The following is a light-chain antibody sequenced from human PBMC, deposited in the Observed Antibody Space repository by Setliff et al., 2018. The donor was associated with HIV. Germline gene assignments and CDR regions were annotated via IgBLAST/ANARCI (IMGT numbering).Light chain of an antibody. CDR2: TNS. CDR3: ASWDDSLKVYV. V-gene: IGLV1-44*01. J-gene: IGLJ1*01. Sequence: QSVLTQSPSVSGTPGQGVTISCSGSNSNIGTTTVNWYQRLPGAAPKLIIYTNSHRPSGVPDRFSGSKSGTSASLAISGLRSEDEAEYYCASWDDSLKVYVFGSGTKVTVL. CDR1: NSNIGTTT.